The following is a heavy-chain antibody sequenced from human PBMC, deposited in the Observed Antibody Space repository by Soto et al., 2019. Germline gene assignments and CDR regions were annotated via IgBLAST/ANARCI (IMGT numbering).Heavy chain of an antibody. CDR1: GFTFSSYA. V-gene: IGHV3-23*01. J-gene: IGHJ5*02. D-gene: IGHD1-7*01. CDR3: ANPPTELELYHSAP. Sequence: PGGSLRLSCAASGFTFSSYAMSWVRQAPGKGLEWVSAISGSGGSTYYADSVKGRFTISRDNSKNTLYLQMNSLRAEDTAVYYCANPPTELELYHSAPWGQGTLVTVYS. CDR2: ISGSGGST.